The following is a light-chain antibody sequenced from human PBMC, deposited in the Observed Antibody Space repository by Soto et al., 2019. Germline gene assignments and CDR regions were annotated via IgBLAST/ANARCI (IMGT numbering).Light chain of an antibody. CDR3: QQRSNWPPIT. Sequence: EIVLTQSPATLSLSPGERATLSCRASQSVSSYLAWYQQKPGQAHRLIIYDASNRATGIPARFSGSGSGTDFTLTISSLEPEDFAVYYCQQRSNWPPITFGQGTRLDIK. CDR2: DAS. V-gene: IGKV3-11*01. J-gene: IGKJ5*01. CDR1: QSVSSY.